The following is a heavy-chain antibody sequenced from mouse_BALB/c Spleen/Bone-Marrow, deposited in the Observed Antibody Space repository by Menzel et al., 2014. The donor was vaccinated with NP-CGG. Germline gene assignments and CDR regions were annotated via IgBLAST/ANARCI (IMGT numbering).Heavy chain of an antibody. CDR1: GYSFTTYW. Sequence: QVQLQQPGAELVKPGASVRLSCKASGYSFTTYWIHWVKQRPGQGLEWIGEINPSNGRTNYNEKFKSKATLTVDKSSSTAYMQPSSLTSEDSAVYYCARYDGPAWFAYWGQGTLVTVSA. D-gene: IGHD2-3*01. V-gene: IGHV1S81*02. J-gene: IGHJ3*01. CDR3: ARYDGPAWFAY. CDR2: INPSNGRT.